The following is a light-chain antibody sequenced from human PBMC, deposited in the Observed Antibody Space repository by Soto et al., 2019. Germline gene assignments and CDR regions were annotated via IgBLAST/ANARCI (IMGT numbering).Light chain of an antibody. V-gene: IGKV3-20*01. CDR1: QSVSSSY. Sequence: EIVLTQSPGTLSLSPGERATLSCRASQSVSSSYLAWYQQKPGQAPRLLIYGASSRAPGIPDRFSGSGSGTDFTLTISRLEPEDFAVYDCQQNGSSRTFGQGTKVDIK. J-gene: IGKJ1*01. CDR2: GAS. CDR3: QQNGSSRT.